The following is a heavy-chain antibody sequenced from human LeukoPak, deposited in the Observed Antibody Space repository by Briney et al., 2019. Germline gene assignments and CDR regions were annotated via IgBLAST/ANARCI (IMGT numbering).Heavy chain of an antibody. CDR1: GFTFSSYS. Sequence: GSLRLSCAASGFTFSSYSMNWVRQAPGKGLEWVAVIWYDGSNKYYADSVKGRFTISRDNSKNTLYLQMNSLRAEDTAVYYCARGSGWYDYWGQGTLVTVSS. J-gene: IGHJ4*02. CDR3: ARGSGWYDY. V-gene: IGHV3-33*08. D-gene: IGHD6-19*01. CDR2: IWYDGSNK.